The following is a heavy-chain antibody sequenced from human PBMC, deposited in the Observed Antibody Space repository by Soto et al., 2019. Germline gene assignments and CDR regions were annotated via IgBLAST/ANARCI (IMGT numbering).Heavy chain of an antibody. J-gene: IGHJ4*02. V-gene: IGHV1-2*02. CDR2: INPNTGGT. CDR1: GYTFTAYY. CDR3: ARDRPPDY. Sequence: ASVKVSCKASGYTFTAYYVHWVRQAPGQGLEWMGWINPNTGGTTYAQHFQGRVTMTRDTSINTAYMELSSLTSDDTALYYCARDRPPDYWGQGTLVTSPQ.